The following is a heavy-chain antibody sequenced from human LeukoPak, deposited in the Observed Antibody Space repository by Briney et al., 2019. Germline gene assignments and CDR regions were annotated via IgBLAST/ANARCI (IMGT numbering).Heavy chain of an antibody. J-gene: IGHJ5*02. V-gene: IGHV1-69*06. CDR1: GGTFSSYA. CDR2: IIPIFGTA. Sequence: ASVKVSCKASGGTFSSYAISWVRQAPGQGLEWMGGIIPIFGTANYAQKFQGRVTITADKSTGTAYMELSSLRSEDTAVYYCARAESGSGWYGDWFDPWGQGTLVTVSS. D-gene: IGHD6-19*01. CDR3: ARAESGSGWYGDWFDP.